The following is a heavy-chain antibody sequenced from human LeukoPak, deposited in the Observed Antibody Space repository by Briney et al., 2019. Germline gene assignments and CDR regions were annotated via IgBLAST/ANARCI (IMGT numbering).Heavy chain of an antibody. CDR2: IKNKTSGGTT. D-gene: IGHD2-2*01. J-gene: IGHJ4*02. CDR3: ARGFCSSTNCYQGPYDF. V-gene: IGHV3-15*01. CDR1: GFIFSSAW. Sequence: NTGGSLRLSCAASGFIFSSAWMTWVRQAPGKGLEWVGHIKNKTSGGTTDYAAPVKGRFIISRDDSKNTLYLQMNSLRTEDTAVYYCARGFCSSTNCYQGPYDFWGQGTLVTVSS.